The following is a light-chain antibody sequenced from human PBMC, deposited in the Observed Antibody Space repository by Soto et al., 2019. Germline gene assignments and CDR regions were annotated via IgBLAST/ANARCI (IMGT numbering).Light chain of an antibody. Sequence: DIVMTQSPDSLAVSLGERATINCKSSQSVLYSSNNQNYLAWYQQKPGQAPRLLIYGASTRATGVPARFSGSGFGKEFTLTIRSLQSEDCAVYYCQQYDNWPRTFGQGTKVDIK. J-gene: IGKJ1*01. CDR1: QSVLYSSNNQNY. V-gene: IGKV4-1*01. CDR2: GAS. CDR3: QQYDNWPRT.